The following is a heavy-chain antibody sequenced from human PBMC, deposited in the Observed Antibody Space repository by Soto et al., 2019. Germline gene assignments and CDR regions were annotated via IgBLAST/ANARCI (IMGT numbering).Heavy chain of an antibody. CDR1: GFTFSSYG. J-gene: IGHJ6*02. D-gene: IGHD3-16*01. CDR2: ISYDGSNK. V-gene: IGHV3-30*18. Sequence: QVQLVESGGGVVQPGTSLRLSCVASGFTFSSYGIHWVRQAPGRGLEWVAVISYDGSNKYYADSVKGRFTISRDNFKNTLYLQMNSLRGEDTAVYYCAKERYGQLYLEDYGMDVWGQGTTVTVSS. CDR3: AKERYGQLYLEDYGMDV.